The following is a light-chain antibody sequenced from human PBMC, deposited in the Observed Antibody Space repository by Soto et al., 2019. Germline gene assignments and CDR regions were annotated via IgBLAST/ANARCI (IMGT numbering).Light chain of an antibody. CDR2: EGN. CDR3: CSYAGSSTYYV. V-gene: IGLV2-23*01. J-gene: IGLJ1*01. Sequence: QSALTQPASVSGSPGQSITISCTGTNSDIGSYNLVSWYQHHPGKAPKVMIYEGNKRPSGISDRFSGSRSGNTASLTISGLQAEDEADYYCCSYAGSSTYYVFGTGTKLTVL. CDR1: NSDIGSYNL.